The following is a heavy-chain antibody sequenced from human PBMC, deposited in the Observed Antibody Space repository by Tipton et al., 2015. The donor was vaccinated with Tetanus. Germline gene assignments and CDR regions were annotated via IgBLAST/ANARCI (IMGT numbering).Heavy chain of an antibody. D-gene: IGHD5-18*01. CDR2: IFPQFGTS. V-gene: IGHV1-69*06. J-gene: IGHJ4*01. CDR1: GGTFNNYA. CDR3: ARKGYSYATPGLDN. Sequence: QSGAEVKKPGSSVRVSCKTSGGTFNNYAISWVRQAPGQGLEWMGGIFPQFGTSNYAPKFQDRVTMTADTSTGTVYMDLRSLRSDDTAVYYCARKGYSYATPGLDNWGRGILVTVSS.